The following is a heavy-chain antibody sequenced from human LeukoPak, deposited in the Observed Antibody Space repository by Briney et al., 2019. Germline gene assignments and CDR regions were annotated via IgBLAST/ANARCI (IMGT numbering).Heavy chain of an antibody. CDR3: ARAPSFDRDAFDI. V-gene: IGHV3-53*01. J-gene: IGHJ3*02. CDR1: GFTVSSNY. Sequence: QPGGSLRLSCAASGFTVSSNYMSWVRQAPGKGLEWVSVIYSGGSTYYADSVKGRFTISRDNSKNTLYLQMNSLRAEDTAVYYCARAPSFDRDAFDIWGQGTMVTVSS. CDR2: IYSGGST. D-gene: IGHD3-16*01.